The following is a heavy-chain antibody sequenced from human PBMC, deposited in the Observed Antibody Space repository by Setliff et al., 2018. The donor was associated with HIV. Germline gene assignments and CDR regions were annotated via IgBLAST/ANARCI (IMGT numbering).Heavy chain of an antibody. D-gene: IGHD2-21*02. CDR1: GYIFTDYY. CDR2: INPNGGYT. Sequence: GASVKVSCKASGYIFTDYYIHWVRQAPGQGLEWMGWINPNGGYTNYAPKLQGRVTMTTDTSTSTAYMELSSLRSEDTAVYYCAREYCGGDCYSFTYHYYYMDVWGKGTTVTVSS. J-gene: IGHJ6*03. CDR3: AREYCGGDCYSFTYHYYYMDV. V-gene: IGHV1-2*02.